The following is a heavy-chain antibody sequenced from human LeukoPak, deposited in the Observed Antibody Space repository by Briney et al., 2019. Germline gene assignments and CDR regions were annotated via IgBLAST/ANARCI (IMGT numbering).Heavy chain of an antibody. V-gene: IGHV3-43*01. J-gene: IGHJ4*02. CDR3: AKEVDCPSDCLFFHS. CDR2: INRRGHT. CDR1: GFTFDRFT. D-gene: IGHD2-21*02. Sequence: GGSRRPSCAPSGFTFDRFTIHWARQTRGKGLEWVSLINRRGHTFYADSVKGRFTISRDNSRNSVFLQMNSLRPEDTALYHCAKEVDCPSDCLFFHSWGQGTLVTVSS.